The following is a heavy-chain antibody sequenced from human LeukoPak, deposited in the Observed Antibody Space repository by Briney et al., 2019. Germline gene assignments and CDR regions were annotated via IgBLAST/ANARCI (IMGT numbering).Heavy chain of an antibody. V-gene: IGHV4-59*01. CDR2: IYYSGST. CDR3: ARAIAVASTRIIRFDP. J-gene: IGHJ5*02. CDR1: GGSISSYY. Sequence: PSETLSLTGTGSGGSISSYYWSWIRQPPGKGLEWIGYIYYSGSTNYNPSLKSRVTISVDTSKNQFSLKVSSVTAADTAVYYCARAIAVASTRIIRFDPGRQGTLLPVSS. D-gene: IGHD6-19*01.